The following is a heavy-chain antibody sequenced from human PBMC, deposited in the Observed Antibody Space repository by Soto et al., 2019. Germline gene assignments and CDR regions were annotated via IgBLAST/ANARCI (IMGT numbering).Heavy chain of an antibody. V-gene: IGHV3-23*01. J-gene: IGHJ4*02. CDR2: LSGGGSNT. CDR3: ARWDGYGDV. D-gene: IGHD4-17*01. CDR1: GFSFSTYS. Sequence: EVQLLESGGCLVQPGGSLRLSCAASGFSFSTYSMAWVRQTPGKGLAWVSGLSGGGSNTFYADSVQGRFTISVDNSKNPVYLQMNSLRVEDTAVYYCARWDGYGDVWGQGTLVTVSS.